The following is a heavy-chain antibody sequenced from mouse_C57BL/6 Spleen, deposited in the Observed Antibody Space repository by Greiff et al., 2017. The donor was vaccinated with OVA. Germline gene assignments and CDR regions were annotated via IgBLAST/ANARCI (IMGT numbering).Heavy chain of an antibody. Sequence: EVKLQESGGGLVKPGGSLKLSCAASGFTFSSYAMSWVRQTPEKRLEWVATISDGGSYTYYPDNVKGRFTISRDNAKNNLYLQMSHLKSEDTAMYYCARDQNYYGSSSFDYWGQGTTLTVSS. D-gene: IGHD1-1*01. CDR1: GFTFSSYA. J-gene: IGHJ2*01. V-gene: IGHV5-4*01. CDR2: ISDGGSYT. CDR3: ARDQNYYGSSSFDY.